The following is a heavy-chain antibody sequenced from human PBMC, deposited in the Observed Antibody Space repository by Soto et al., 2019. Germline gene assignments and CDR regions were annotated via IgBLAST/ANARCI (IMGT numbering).Heavy chain of an antibody. V-gene: IGHV1-69*15. D-gene: IGHD3-16*01. Sequence: QVQLVQSGAEVKKPGSSVKVSCKASGGTFSNSAITWVRQAPGQWLEWMGTIIPLFGTANYAQKLQGRVTITADESTTTAYMELSSLIAEDTAVHYCATSRIRYHSFVYYDGIYGMDVWGQGTTVTVSS. CDR1: GGTFSNSA. CDR2: IIPLFGTA. CDR3: ATSRIRYHSFVYYDGIYGMDV. J-gene: IGHJ6*02.